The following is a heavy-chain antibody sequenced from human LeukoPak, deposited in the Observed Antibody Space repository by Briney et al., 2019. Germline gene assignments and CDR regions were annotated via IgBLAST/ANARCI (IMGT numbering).Heavy chain of an antibody. CDR1: GYTFTSYD. V-gene: IGHV1-18*01. Sequence: ASVKVSCKASGYTFTSYDINWVRQATGQGLEWMGWISAYNGNTNYAQKLQGRVTMTTDTSTSTAYMELRSLRSDDTAVYYCASGYSYGFFDYWGQGTPVTVSS. J-gene: IGHJ4*02. D-gene: IGHD5-18*01. CDR2: ISAYNGNT. CDR3: ASGYSYGFFDY.